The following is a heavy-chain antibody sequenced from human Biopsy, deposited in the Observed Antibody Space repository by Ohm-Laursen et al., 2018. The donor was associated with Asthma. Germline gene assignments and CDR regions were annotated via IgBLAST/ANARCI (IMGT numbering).Heavy chain of an antibody. J-gene: IGHJ4*02. D-gene: IGHD3-10*01. Sequence: TQTLTLTCTVSGFSLSTLGVGVGWFRQPPGKALEWLAHIFWDDDKRYSPSLKSRLTIAKDTSRNQVVLTMTNMDPVDTGTYFCAHAQTSWNYYGSSNYLYHFDSWGQGTLVTVSS. CDR1: GFSLSTLGVG. CDR3: AHAQTSWNYYGSSNYLYHFDS. V-gene: IGHV2-5*02. CDR2: IFWDDDK.